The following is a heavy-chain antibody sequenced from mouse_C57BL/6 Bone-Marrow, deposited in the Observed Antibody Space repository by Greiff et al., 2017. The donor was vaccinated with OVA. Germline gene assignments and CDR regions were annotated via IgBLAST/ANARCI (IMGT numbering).Heavy chain of an antibody. J-gene: IGHJ2*01. Sequence: EVKLMESEGGLVQPGSSMKLSCTASGFTFSDYYMAWVRQVPEKGLEWVANINYDGSSTYYLDSLKSRFIISRDNAKNILYLQMSSLKSEDTATYYCARDNRGNWFFDYWGQGTTLTVSS. CDR3: ARDNRGNWFFDY. CDR1: GFTFSDYY. D-gene: IGHD2-1*01. V-gene: IGHV5-16*01. CDR2: INYDGSST.